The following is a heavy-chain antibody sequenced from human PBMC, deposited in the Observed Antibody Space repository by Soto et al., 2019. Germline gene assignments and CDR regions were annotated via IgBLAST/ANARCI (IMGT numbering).Heavy chain of an antibody. V-gene: IGHV3-23*01. J-gene: IGHJ4*02. D-gene: IGHD1-26*01. CDR2: ISPSGDGT. CDR3: AKAIVRTTKVAFDS. CDR1: GFTFSSYA. Sequence: GGSLILSCAASGFTFSSYAMTWVRQAPGKGLEWVSVISPSGDGTFYTDSVKGRFTVSRDNSRNTVFLQVNTLRAEDTAVYYCAKAIVRTTKVAFDSWGQGTLVTVSS.